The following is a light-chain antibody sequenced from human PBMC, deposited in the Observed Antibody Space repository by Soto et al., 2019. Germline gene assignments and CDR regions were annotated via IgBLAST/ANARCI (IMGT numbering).Light chain of an antibody. CDR2: SAS. CDR3: QHYYSSPLT. V-gene: IGKV4-1*01. Sequence: IVMTQSPDSLTVSLGERATINCKSSQSILSTSDNKNYLAWFQQRPGQPPKLLIYSASTRESGVPDRFSGSGSGTDFTLTISSLQAEDVAVYYCQHYYSSPLTFGGGTKVEIK. CDR1: QSILSTSDNKNY. J-gene: IGKJ4*01.